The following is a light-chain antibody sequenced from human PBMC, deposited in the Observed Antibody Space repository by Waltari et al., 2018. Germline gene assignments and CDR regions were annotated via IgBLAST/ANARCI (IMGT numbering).Light chain of an antibody. CDR3: QQSYSSPYT. V-gene: IGKV1-39*01. J-gene: IGKJ2*01. CDR1: QSIITY. CDR2: GAS. Sequence: DIQMTQSPSSLSASVGDRVTITCRASQSIITYLNWYQQKPGKAPNLLISGASSLHTGVPSRFSGSGSGTDFTLTNSSLQPEDFAIYYCQQSYSSPYTFGQGTKVE.